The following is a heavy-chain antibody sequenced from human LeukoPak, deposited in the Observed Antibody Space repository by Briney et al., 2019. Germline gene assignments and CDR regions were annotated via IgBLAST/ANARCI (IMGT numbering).Heavy chain of an antibody. CDR2: IYYSGST. J-gene: IGHJ3*01. Sequence: PSETLSLTCTVSGGSISSYYWSWIRQPPGKGLEWIGYIYYSGSTNYNPSLKSRVTISVDTSKNQFSLKLSSVTAADTALYYCARGYGDYVFAFWGQGTMVTVSS. CDR3: ARGYGDYVFAF. V-gene: IGHV4-59*01. D-gene: IGHD4-17*01. CDR1: GGSISSYY.